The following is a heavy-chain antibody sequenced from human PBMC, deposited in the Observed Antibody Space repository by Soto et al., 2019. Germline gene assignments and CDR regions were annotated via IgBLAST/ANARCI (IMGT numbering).Heavy chain of an antibody. J-gene: IGHJ4*02. V-gene: IGHV1-18*01. Sequence: GASVKVSCKASGYTFNRYGISWVRQAPGQGLEWMGWISAYNGNTHYAQSLQGRVTMTTDTTTRTTHMELRSLRSDDTAVYYCARDDRLNGMTDSWGQGTLVTV. D-gene: IGHD1-20*01. CDR2: ISAYNGNT. CDR3: ARDDRLNGMTDS. CDR1: GYTFNRYG.